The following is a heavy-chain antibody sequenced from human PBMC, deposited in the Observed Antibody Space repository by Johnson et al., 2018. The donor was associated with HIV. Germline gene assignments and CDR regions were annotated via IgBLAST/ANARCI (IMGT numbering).Heavy chain of an antibody. Sequence: VQLVESGGGVVQPERSLRLSCAASGFTFDDYGMSWVRQAPGKGLEWVSGIYWNGGTTGYADSVKGRFTISRDNAKNSLYLQMNSLRAEDTALHYCARDLAPGGSGSYYNAFDIWGQGTMVTVSS. V-gene: IGHV3-20*04. CDR2: IYWNGGTT. J-gene: IGHJ3*02. CDR1: GFTFDDYG. D-gene: IGHD3-10*01. CDR3: ARDLAPGGSGSYYNAFDI.